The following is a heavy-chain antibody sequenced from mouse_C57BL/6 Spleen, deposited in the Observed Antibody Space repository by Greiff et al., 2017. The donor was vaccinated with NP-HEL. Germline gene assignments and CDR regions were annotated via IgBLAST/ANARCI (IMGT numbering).Heavy chain of an antibody. CDR3: TSVITTAPYFDV. D-gene: IGHD1-2*01. CDR2: IDPETGGT. V-gene: IGHV1-15*01. CDR1: RYTFTDYE. Sequence: VKLQESGAELVRPGASVTLSCKASRYTFTDYEMHWVKQTPVHGLEWIGAIDPETGGTAYNQKFKGKAILTADKSSSTAYMELRSLTSEDSAVYYGTSVITTAPYFDVWGTGTTVTVSS. J-gene: IGHJ1*03.